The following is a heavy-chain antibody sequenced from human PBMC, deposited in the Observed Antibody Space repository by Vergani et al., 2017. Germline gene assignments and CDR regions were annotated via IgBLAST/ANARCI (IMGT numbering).Heavy chain of an antibody. J-gene: IGHJ3*02. Sequence: LVESGGGLVQPGGSLRLSCAASSFSVSSHYMTWVRQAPGKGLEWVSTINIGGRTSYADSVNGRLTLTRDDSKNTLHLQMNSLRHEDTAVYYCARGMTTETTDIDGFDIWGQGTMVRVSS. CDR1: SFSVSSHY. D-gene: IGHD4-17*01. V-gene: IGHV3-66*02. CDR2: INIGGRT. CDR3: ARGMTTETTDIDGFDI.